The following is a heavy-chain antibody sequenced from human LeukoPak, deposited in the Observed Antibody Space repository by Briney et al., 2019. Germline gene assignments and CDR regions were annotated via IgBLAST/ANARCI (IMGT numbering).Heavy chain of an antibody. J-gene: IGHJ4*02. CDR1: SSTYA. CDR3: AKDPRMVRGVLDH. V-gene: IGHV3-23*01. Sequence: AGGSLRLSCAASSSTYAMSWVRQAPGKGLEWVSTVSGSGEITYYADSVKGRFTISRDNSKNTLYLQMNSLRAEDTAVYYCAKDPRMVRGVLDHWGQGTLVIVSS. D-gene: IGHD3-10*01. CDR2: VSGSGEIT.